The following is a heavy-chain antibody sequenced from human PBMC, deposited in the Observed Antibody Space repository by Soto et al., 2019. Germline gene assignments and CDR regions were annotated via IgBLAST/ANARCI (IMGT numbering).Heavy chain of an antibody. CDR3: ARVDSTYYYDSSGYYYPPPLDY. V-gene: IGHV1-69*13. Sequence: AVKVSCKASGGTFSSYAISWVRQAPGQGLEWMGGIIPIFGTANYAQKFQGRVTITADESTSTAYMELSSLRSEDTAVYYCARVDSTYYYDSSGYYYPPPLDYWGQGTLVTVSS. J-gene: IGHJ4*02. D-gene: IGHD3-22*01. CDR2: IIPIFGTA. CDR1: GGTFSSYA.